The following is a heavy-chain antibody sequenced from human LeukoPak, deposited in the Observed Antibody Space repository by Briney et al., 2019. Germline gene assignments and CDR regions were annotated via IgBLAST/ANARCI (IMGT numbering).Heavy chain of an antibody. D-gene: IGHD6-13*01. CDR1: GDSVSSNSAA. Sequence: SQTLSLTCAISGDSVSSNSAAWNWIRKSPSRGLEWLGRTYYRSKWYNDYAVSVKSRITINPDTSKNQFSLQLNSVTPEDTAVYYCARGGAAGTGALFDYWGQGTLVTVSS. CDR2: TYYRSKWYN. V-gene: IGHV6-1*01. CDR3: ARGGAAGTGALFDY. J-gene: IGHJ4*02.